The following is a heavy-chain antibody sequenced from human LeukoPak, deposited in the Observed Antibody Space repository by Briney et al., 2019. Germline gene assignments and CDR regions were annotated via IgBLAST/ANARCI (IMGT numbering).Heavy chain of an antibody. CDR3: ARGRDGYNCCF. Sequence: GASVKVPCKACGYTFSAYPMHWVRQAPGQGLEWMGWINPNSGGTNFAQKFQGRVTITRDTSISTAYMELRSLRSDDTAIYYCARGRDGYNCCFWGQGTPVTVSS. CDR1: GYTFSAYP. CDR2: INPNSGGT. D-gene: IGHD5-24*01. V-gene: IGHV1-2*02. J-gene: IGHJ4*02.